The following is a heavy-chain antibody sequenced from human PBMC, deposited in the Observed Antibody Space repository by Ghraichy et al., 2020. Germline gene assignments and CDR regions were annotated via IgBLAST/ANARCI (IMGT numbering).Heavy chain of an antibody. J-gene: IGHJ3*02. V-gene: IGHV4-4*07. CDR2: IYTSGNT. Sequence: SETLSLTCTVSGGSISSDYWSWIRQPAGKGLEWLGRIYTSGNTNYNPSLKSRVFMSVDTSKNPFSLKLRSVTAADTAVYYCARDRITMIFVEQSELKKRIIRHVDIWGPGTMVTVSS. CDR3: ARDRITMIFVEQSELKKRIIRHVDI. D-gene: IGHD3-22*01. CDR1: GGSISSDY.